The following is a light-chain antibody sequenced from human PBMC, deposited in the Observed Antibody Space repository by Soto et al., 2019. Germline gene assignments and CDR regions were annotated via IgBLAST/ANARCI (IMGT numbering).Light chain of an antibody. Sequence: SALTQPASVSGSPGQSITISCTGTSSDVGGYNYVSWYQQHPGKAPKLMIYDVSNRPSGVSNRFSGSKSGNTASLTISGLQAEDEADYDCSSYTSSSTLVFGGGTKVT. J-gene: IGLJ2*01. V-gene: IGLV2-14*01. CDR1: SSDVGGYNY. CDR2: DVS. CDR3: SSYTSSSTLV.